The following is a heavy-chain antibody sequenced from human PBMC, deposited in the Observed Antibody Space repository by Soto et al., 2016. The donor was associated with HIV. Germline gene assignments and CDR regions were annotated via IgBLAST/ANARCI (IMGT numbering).Heavy chain of an antibody. J-gene: IGHJ4*02. Sequence: EVQLVESGGGVVRPGGSLRLSCAASGFTFDDYGMSWVRQAPGKGLEWVSGINWNGGSTGYADSVKGRFTISRDNAKNSLYLQMNSLRAEDTALYYCARRISRGCSGGSRYLYYFDYWGQGTLVTVSS. V-gene: IGHV3-20*04. CDR1: GFTFDDYG. CDR3: ARRISRGCSGGSRYLYYFDY. CDR2: INWNGGST. D-gene: IGHD2-15*01.